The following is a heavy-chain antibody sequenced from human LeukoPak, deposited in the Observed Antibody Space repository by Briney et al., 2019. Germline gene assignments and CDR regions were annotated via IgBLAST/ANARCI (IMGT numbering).Heavy chain of an antibody. V-gene: IGHV3-30*02. Sequence: PGGSLRLSCETSGFTFSNYGMHWVRQVPGKGLEWVAFIRSDESDKYYAESVKGRFTISRDNSKNTLYLQMNSLRAEDTAVYYCXKSPDGGYSYGIDYWGQGTLVTVSS. J-gene: IGHJ4*02. CDR3: XKSPDGGYSYGIDY. D-gene: IGHD5-18*01. CDR1: GFTFSNYG. CDR2: IRSDESDK.